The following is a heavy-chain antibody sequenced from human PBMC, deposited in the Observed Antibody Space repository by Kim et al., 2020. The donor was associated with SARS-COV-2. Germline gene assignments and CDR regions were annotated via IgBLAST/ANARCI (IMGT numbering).Heavy chain of an antibody. CDR3: ATGSVYGDPDFDY. D-gene: IGHD4-17*01. J-gene: IGHJ4*02. Sequence: YAQKFQGKVTMTEDTATDPAYMEVSSLRSEDTDVYYCATGSVYGDPDFDYWGQGTLVTVSS. V-gene: IGHV1-24*01.